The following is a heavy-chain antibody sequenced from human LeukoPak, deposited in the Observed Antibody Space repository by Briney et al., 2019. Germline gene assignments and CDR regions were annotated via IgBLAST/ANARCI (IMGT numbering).Heavy chain of an antibody. J-gene: IGHJ4*02. D-gene: IGHD5-24*01. V-gene: IGHV3-7*03. Sequence: GGSLRLSCAASGFRFSSNWMGWVRLAPGKGLEWVANIKEDGTETYYVDSVKGRFTISRDNAKNSLYLQMNSLRVEDTAVYYCAKEGRSLQTYWGQGTLVTVSS. CDR2: IKEDGTET. CDR1: GFRFSSNW. CDR3: AKEGRSLQTY.